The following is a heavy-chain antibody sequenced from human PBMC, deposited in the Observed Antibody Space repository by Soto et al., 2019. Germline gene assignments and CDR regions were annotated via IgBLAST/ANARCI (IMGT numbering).Heavy chain of an antibody. CDR2: ISYDGSNK. J-gene: IGHJ6*02. CDR1: GFSLSIYA. D-gene: IGHD4-4*01. CDR3: ARDSFPTTTKGHGVYLYYGVDV. Sequence: QTGGSLRLSCAASGFSLSIYAMHWVRQAPGKGLEWVAVISYDGSNKYYADSVKGRFTISRDNSKNTLDLQMNSLRAEDTAVFYCARDSFPTTTKGHGVYLYYGVDVWGQGTTVTVSS. V-gene: IGHV3-30-3*01.